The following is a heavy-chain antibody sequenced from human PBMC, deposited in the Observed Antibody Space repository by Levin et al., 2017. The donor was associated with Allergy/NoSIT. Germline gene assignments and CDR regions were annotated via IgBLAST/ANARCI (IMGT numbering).Heavy chain of an antibody. CDR3: AREAVAGTGGGY. CDR2: ISPYNGDT. V-gene: IGHV1-18*01. Sequence: GASVKVSCKASGYTFTTYGISWVRQAPGQGLEWMGWISPYNGDTYYAQSLEDRVTMTADTSTSTVYMELRRLTSDDTAIYYCAREAVAGTGGGYWGQGTLVTVSS. J-gene: IGHJ4*02. D-gene: IGHD6-19*01. CDR1: GYTFTTYG.